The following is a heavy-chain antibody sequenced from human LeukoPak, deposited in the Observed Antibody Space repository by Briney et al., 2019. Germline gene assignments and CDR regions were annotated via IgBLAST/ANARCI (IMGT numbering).Heavy chain of an antibody. J-gene: IGHJ4*02. D-gene: IGHD3-16*01. CDR1: GFTFSSYW. Sequence: PGGSLRLSCAASGFTFSSYWMSWVRQAPGKGLEWVANIKQDGSEKYYVDSVKGRFTMSRDNAKNSLYLQLNSLRAEDTAVYYRARLGEKADFDYWGQGTLVTVSS. V-gene: IGHV3-7*01. CDR2: IKQDGSEK. CDR3: ARLGEKADFDY.